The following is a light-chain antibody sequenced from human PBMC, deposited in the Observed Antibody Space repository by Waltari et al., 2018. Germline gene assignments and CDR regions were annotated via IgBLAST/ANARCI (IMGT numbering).Light chain of an antibody. CDR2: GVS. Sequence: DIQMTQSPSSLSASVGDRVTITCRTSQTPTTYLNWYQQKPGRAPKVLVYGVSNLQSGVPSRFSGRGSGTYFTLTISSLQPEDFGTYYCQQTYSSPWTFGRGTNVEV. CDR1: QTPTTY. CDR3: QQTYSSPWT. V-gene: IGKV1-39*01. J-gene: IGKJ1*01.